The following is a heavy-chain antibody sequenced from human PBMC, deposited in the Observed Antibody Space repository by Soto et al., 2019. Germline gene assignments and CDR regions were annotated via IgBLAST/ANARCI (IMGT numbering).Heavy chain of an antibody. CDR1: GFTFDDYA. J-gene: IGHJ6*03. CDR3: AKDGHYYYYMDV. Sequence: PGGSLRLSCAASGFTFDDYAMHWVRQAPGKGLEWVSGISWNSGSIGYADSVKGRFTISRDNAKNSLYLQMNSLRAEDTALYYCAKDGHYYYYMDVWGKGTTVTVSS. CDR2: ISWNSGSI. V-gene: IGHV3-9*01.